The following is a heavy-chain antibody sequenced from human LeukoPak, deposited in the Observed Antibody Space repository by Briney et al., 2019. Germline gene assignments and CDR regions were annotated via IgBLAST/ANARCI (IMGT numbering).Heavy chain of an antibody. J-gene: IGHJ4*02. Sequence: ASVNVSFKASGYTFTNYDINWVRQATGQGLEWMGWMNPNSGNTGYAQKFQGRVTITRNTSISTAYMELSSLRSEDTAVYYCAREGSGSYFFWGQGTLVTVSS. V-gene: IGHV1-8*03. D-gene: IGHD1-26*01. CDR2: MNPNSGNT. CDR1: GYTFTNYD. CDR3: AREGSGSYFF.